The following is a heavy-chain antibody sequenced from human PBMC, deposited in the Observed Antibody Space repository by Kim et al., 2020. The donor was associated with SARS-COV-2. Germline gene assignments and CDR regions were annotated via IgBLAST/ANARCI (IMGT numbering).Heavy chain of an antibody. V-gene: IGHV3-20*04. J-gene: IGHJ4*02. Sequence: GGSLRLSCAASGFTFDDYGLTWVRQGPGKGLEWVSGINWNGDTTSYADSVKGRFTISRDNAKNSLYLQMNSLRAEDTALYYCARGGVKTLKYYYSLGSYPALEYWGQGTLVTVSS. D-gene: IGHD3-10*01. CDR2: INWNGDTT. CDR3: ARGGVKTLKYYYSLGSYPALEY. CDR1: GFTFDDYG.